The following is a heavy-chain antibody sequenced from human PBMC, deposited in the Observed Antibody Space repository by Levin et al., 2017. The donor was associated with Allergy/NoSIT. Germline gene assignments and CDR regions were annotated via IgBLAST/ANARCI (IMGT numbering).Heavy chain of an antibody. CDR2: ISSRDNTK. V-gene: IGHV3-48*03. CDR1: GFTFSNYE. J-gene: IGHJ4*02. CDR3: AKGFDE. Sequence: HPGGSLRLSCVTSGFTFSNYEMNWVRQAPGKGLEWVSYISSRDNTKYYADSVKGRFTISRDNAKNSLYLQMNSLRAEDRAVYYCAKGFDEWGQGTLVTVSS.